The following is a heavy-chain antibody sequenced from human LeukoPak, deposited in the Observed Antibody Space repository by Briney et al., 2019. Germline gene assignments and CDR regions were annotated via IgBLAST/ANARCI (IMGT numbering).Heavy chain of an antibody. D-gene: IGHD6-19*01. CDR2: IHHSGST. CDR1: GAPVRRSNW. Sequence: TSETLYLTRAGSGAPVRRSNWWLWVRQPPKKGLEWSGEIHHSGSTNYNPSLKRRLTMSVDTSKNQISLRLSSVTAADTAVYYCARGLYGSDSYWGQGNLVSVSS. V-gene: IGHV4-4*02. CDR3: ARGLYGSDSY. J-gene: IGHJ4*02.